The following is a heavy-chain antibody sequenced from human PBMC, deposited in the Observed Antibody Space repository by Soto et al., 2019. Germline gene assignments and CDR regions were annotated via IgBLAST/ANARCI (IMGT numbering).Heavy chain of an antibody. V-gene: IGHV3-30*18. Sequence: QVQLVESGGGVVQPGRSLRLSCAASGFTFSSYGMHWVRQAPGKGLEWVAVISYDGSNKYYADSVKGRFTISRDNSKNTLYLKINSLRAEATAFYYWAKGDYDFWSPAYYYYGMAVWGQGPTATVSS. CDR3: AKGDYDFWSPAYYYYGMAV. J-gene: IGHJ6*02. D-gene: IGHD3-3*01. CDR2: ISYDGSNK. CDR1: GFTFSSYG.